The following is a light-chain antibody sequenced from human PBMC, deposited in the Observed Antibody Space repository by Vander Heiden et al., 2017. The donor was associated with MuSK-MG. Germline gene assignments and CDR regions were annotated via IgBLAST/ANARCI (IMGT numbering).Light chain of an antibody. V-gene: IGKV3-20*01. CDR3: QQYGSSPTWT. CDR2: GAS. J-gene: IGKJ1*01. CDR1: QSVSSSY. Sequence: EIVLTQSPGTLSFSPGERATLSCRASQSVSSSYLAWYQQKPGQAPRLLIYGASSRATGIPDRFSGSGYGTDFTLTISRLEPEDFAVYYCQQYGSSPTWTFGQGTKVEIK.